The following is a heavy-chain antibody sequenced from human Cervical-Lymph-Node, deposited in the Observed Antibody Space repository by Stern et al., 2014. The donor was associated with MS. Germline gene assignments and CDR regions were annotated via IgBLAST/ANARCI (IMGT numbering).Heavy chain of an antibody. V-gene: IGHV3-7*01. CDR1: GFTFSSYW. CDR2: IQQDGGER. J-gene: IGHJ4*02. CDR3: ARPASSSFYVDSFDH. D-gene: IGHD2/OR15-2a*01. Sequence: VQLVQSGGGLVQPGGSLRLPCEASGFTFSSYWMTWVRQAPGKGLEWVANIQQDGGERYYVDSVKGRFTISRDNAKNSLYLQMSGLRAEDTAVYYCARPASSSFYVDSFDHWGQGTLVTVSS.